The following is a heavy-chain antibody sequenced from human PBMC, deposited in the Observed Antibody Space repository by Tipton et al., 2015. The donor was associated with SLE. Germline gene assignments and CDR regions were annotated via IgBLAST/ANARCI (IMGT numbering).Heavy chain of an antibody. CDR3: ARYPESNYHWFGP. V-gene: IGHV4-59*11. J-gene: IGHJ5*02. CDR2: IYNSGSI. CDR1: GGSISSHY. D-gene: IGHD4-11*01. Sequence: TLSLTCTVSGGSISSHYWSWIRQPPGKGLEWIGYIYNSGSINYNPSLKSRVTISVDTSKNQISLKLSSVTAADTAVYYCARYPESNYHWFGPWGQGALVTVSS.